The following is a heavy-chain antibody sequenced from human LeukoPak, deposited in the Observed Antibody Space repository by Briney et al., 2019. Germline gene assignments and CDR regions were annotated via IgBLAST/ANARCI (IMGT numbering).Heavy chain of an antibody. Sequence: ASVKVSCKASGYIFTSSFMHWVRQAPGHGLEWMGIINPSGGSTSYAQKFQGRLTMTRDTSTSTVYMELSSLRSEDTAVYYCARDTDTSDTIPHYWGQGTLVTVSS. V-gene: IGHV1-46*01. CDR2: INPSGGST. J-gene: IGHJ4*02. CDR3: ARDTDTSDTIPHY. CDR1: GYIFTSSF. D-gene: IGHD3-22*01.